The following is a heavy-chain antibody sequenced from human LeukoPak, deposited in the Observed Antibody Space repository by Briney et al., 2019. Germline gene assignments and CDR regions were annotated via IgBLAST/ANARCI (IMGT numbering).Heavy chain of an antibody. D-gene: IGHD6-13*01. V-gene: IGHV1-18*01. CDR2: ISAYNGNT. CDR3: ARAPPLVAAAGTSDY. CDR1: GYTFTSYG. J-gene: IGHJ4*02. Sequence: ASVKVSCEASGYTFTSYGISWVRQAPGQGLEWMGWISAYNGNTNYAQKLQGRVTMTTDTSTSTAYMELRSLRSDDTAVYYCARAPPLVAAAGTSDYWGQGTLVTVSS.